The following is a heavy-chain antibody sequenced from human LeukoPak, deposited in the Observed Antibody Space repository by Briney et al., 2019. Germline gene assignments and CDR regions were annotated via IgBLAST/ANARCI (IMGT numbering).Heavy chain of an antibody. V-gene: IGHV4-31*03. D-gene: IGHD3-22*01. J-gene: IGHJ4*02. Sequence: SETLSLTCTVSGGSISSGDYYWSWIRQHPGKGLEWIGYIYYTGITYYNPSLKSRVTISVDMSKNQFSLKLSSVTAADTAVYYCARVAYDSFGHYYHDYFDHWGQGTLVTVSS. CDR2: IYYTGIT. CDR1: GGSISSGDYY. CDR3: ARVAYDSFGHYYHDYFDH.